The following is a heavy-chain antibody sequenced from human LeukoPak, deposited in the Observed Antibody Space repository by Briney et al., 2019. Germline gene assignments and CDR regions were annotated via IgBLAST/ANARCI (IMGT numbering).Heavy chain of an antibody. CDR1: GGSISSGSYY. V-gene: IGHV4-61*02. J-gene: IGHJ5*02. Sequence: SQTLSLTCTVSGGSISSGSYYWSWIRQPAGKGLEWIGRIYTSGSTNYNPSLKSRVTIPVDTSKNQFSLKLSSVTAADTAVYYCAREEQLVLDNWFDPWGQGTLVTVSS. D-gene: IGHD6-6*01. CDR2: IYTSGST. CDR3: AREEQLVLDNWFDP.